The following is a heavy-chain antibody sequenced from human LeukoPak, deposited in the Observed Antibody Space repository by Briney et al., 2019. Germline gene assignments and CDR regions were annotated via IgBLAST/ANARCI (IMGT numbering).Heavy chain of an antibody. V-gene: IGHV4-59*01. CDR3: ARSSGTYRSFDY. CDR1: GGSISSYY. CDR2: IYYSGTT. D-gene: IGHD1-26*01. J-gene: IGHJ4*02. Sequence: PSETLSLTCTISGGSISSYYCSWIRQPPGKGLEWIGYIYYSGTTDYNPSLKSRVTISVDTSNNQFSLKVSSVTAADTAVYYCARSSGTYRSFDYWGQGTLVTASS.